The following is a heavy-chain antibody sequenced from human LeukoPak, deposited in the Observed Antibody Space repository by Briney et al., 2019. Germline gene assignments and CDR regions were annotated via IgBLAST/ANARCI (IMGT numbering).Heavy chain of an antibody. J-gene: IGHJ1*01. CDR2: ISDSGANT. CDR3: AKDPYSGSFEYFQH. D-gene: IGHD1-26*01. CDR1: GFTFSTYA. Sequence: GGSLRLSCAASGFTFSTYAMSWVRQAPGKGLEWVSTISDSGANTYYADSVRGRFTISRDNSKNTLYLQMNSLRDEDTAVYYCAKDPYSGSFEYFQHWGQGTLVTVSS. V-gene: IGHV3-23*01.